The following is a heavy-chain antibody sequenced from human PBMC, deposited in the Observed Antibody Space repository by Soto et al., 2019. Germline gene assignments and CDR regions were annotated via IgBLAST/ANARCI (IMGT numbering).Heavy chain of an antibody. Sequence: SETLSLTCTVSGGSISSGGYYWSWIRQHPGKGLEWIGYIYYSGSTYYNPSLKSRVTISVDMSKNQFSLKLSSVTAADTAVYYCARDQLYGSGSYVRFDPWGQGTLVTVS. CDR2: IYYSGST. J-gene: IGHJ5*02. CDR1: GGSISSGGYY. V-gene: IGHV4-31*03. CDR3: ARDQLYGSGSYVRFDP. D-gene: IGHD3-10*01.